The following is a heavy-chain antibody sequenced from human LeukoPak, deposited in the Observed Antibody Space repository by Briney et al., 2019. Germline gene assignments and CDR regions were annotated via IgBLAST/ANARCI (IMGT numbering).Heavy chain of an antibody. CDR2: IKQDGSEK. CDR3: ARGRDGDYGDFDY. J-gene: IGHJ4*02. Sequence: GGSLRLSCAASGFTFSSYWMSWVRQAPGKWLEWVANIKQDGSEKYYVDSVKGRFTISRDNAKNSLYLQMNSLRAEDTAVYYCARGRDGDYGDFDYWGQGTLVTVSS. D-gene: IGHD4-17*01. CDR1: GFTFSSYW. V-gene: IGHV3-7*01.